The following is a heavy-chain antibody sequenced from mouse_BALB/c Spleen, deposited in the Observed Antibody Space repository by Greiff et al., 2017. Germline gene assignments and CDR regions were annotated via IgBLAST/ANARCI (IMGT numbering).Heavy chain of an antibody. CDR1: GYSITSGYY. Sequence: EVQLQQSGPGLVKPSQSLSLTCSVTGYSITSGYYWNWIRQFPGNKLEWMGYISYDGSNNYNPSLKNRISITRDTSKNQFFLKLNSVTTEDTATYYCAREFITTADYAMDYWGQGTSVTVSS. D-gene: IGHD1-2*01. CDR2: ISYDGSN. V-gene: IGHV3-6*02. CDR3: AREFITTADYAMDY. J-gene: IGHJ4*01.